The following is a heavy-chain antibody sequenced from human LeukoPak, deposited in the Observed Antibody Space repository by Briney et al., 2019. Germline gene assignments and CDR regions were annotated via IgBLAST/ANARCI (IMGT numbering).Heavy chain of an antibody. Sequence: PGGSLRLACEGSGFTFSDHHMDWVRQAPGMGLEWVGRGPARNKPNSCTTQHATSVRGRFTISRDDSKNSLYLQISSLTTEDTAMYYCTRVLTTDRGWYTFEFWGQGVLVTVSS. V-gene: IGHV3-72*01. CDR3: TRVLTTDRGWYTFEF. D-gene: IGHD6-19*01. J-gene: IGHJ4*02. CDR1: GFTFSDHH. CDR2: ARNKPNSCTT.